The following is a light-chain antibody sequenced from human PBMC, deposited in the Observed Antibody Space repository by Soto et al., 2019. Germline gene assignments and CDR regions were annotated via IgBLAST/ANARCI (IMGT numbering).Light chain of an antibody. CDR3: LQYATSRRT. J-gene: IGKJ1*01. CDR1: QTVSRNY. V-gene: IGKV3-20*01. Sequence: DIVLTQSPGTLSLSPGERATLSCRANQTVSRNYLAWYQQKPGQTPRLLIYSASNKATVIPDRFRGSGSGTDFTRTITRLEPEDFGVYYCLQYATSRRTFGQVTRVDIK. CDR2: SAS.